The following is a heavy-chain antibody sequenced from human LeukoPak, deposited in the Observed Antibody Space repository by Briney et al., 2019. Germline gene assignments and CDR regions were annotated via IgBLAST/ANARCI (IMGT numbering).Heavy chain of an antibody. CDR3: AKGVVVVAAKYYFDY. Sequence: GGSLRLSCAASGFTFSSYGLSWVRQAPGKGLEWVSPISGSGGTTYYADSVKGRFTISRDNSKNTLYLQINSLRAEDTAVYYCAKGVVVVAAKYYFDYWGQGTLVTVSS. V-gene: IGHV3-23*01. CDR1: GFTFSSYG. J-gene: IGHJ4*02. D-gene: IGHD2-15*01. CDR2: ISGSGGTT.